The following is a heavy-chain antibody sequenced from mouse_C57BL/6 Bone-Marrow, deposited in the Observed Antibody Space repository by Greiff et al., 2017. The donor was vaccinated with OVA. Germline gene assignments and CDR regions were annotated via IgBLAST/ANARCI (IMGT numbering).Heavy chain of an antibody. V-gene: IGHV3-6*01. CDR3: ARGGLRRMDY. J-gene: IGHJ4*01. D-gene: IGHD2-4*01. Sequence: EVQLVESGPGLVKPSQSLSLTCSVTGYSITSGYYWNWIRQFPGNKLEWMGYISYDGSNNYNPSLKNRISITRDTSKNQFFLKLNSVTTEDTATYYCARGGLRRMDYWGQGTSVTVSS. CDR2: ISYDGSN. CDR1: GYSITSGYY.